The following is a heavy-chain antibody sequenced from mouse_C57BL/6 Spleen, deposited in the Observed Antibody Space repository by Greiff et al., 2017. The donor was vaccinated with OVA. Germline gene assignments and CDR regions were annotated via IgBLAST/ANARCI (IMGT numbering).Heavy chain of an antibody. D-gene: IGHD1-1*01. CDR3: ARSNYGSSRYWYFDV. CDR1: GYTFTSYD. Sequence: VQLQESGPELVKPGASVKLSCKASGYTFTSYDINWVKQRPGQGLEWIGWIYPRDGSTKYNEKFKGKATLTVDTSSSTAYMELHRLTSEDSAVYFCARSNYGSSRYWYFDVWGTGTTVTVSS. V-gene: IGHV1-85*01. CDR2: IYPRDGST. J-gene: IGHJ1*03.